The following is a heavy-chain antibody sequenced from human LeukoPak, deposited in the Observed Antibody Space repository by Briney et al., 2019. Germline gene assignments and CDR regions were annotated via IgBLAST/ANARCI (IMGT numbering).Heavy chain of an antibody. V-gene: IGHV4-38-2*01. CDR2: IYHSGST. CDR1: GYSISSGYY. J-gene: IGHJ6*03. CDR3: APGIIAARRGKYPSTYYMEV. Sequence: SETLSLTCAVAGYSISSGYYWGWIRQPPGKGLEWIGSIYHSGSTYYNPSLKSRVTISVDTSKNQFSLKLSSVTAADTAVYYCAPGIIAARRGKYPSTYYMEVWGQGTTVTVSS. D-gene: IGHD6-6*01.